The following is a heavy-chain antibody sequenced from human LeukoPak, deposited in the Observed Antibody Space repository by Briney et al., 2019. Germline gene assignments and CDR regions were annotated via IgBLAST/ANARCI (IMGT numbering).Heavy chain of an antibody. V-gene: IGHV3-23*01. CDR3: AKDRSSGWYTTLDY. CDR1: GFTFSCYA. D-gene: IGHD6-19*01. J-gene: IGHJ4*02. CDR2: VSGSGGNT. Sequence: GGSLRLSCAASGFTFSCYAITWVRQAPGKGLEWVSAVSGSGGNTSYADSVKGRFTISRDNSKNTLYLQMNSLRAEDTAVYYCAKDRSSGWYTTLDYWGQGVLVTVSS.